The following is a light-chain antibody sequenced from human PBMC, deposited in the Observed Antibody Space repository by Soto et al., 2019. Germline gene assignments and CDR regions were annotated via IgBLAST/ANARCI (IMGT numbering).Light chain of an antibody. V-gene: IGLV2-23*01. CDR2: EGS. J-gene: IGLJ2*01. CDR3: CSYAGSSTLL. Sequence: QSVLTQPASVSGSPGQSITISCTGTSSDVGRYNLISWYQQHPGKAPKHMIYEGSKRPSGVSNRFSGSKSGNTASLTISGLQAEYEADYYCCSYAGSSTLLFGGVTKLTVL. CDR1: SSDVGRYNL.